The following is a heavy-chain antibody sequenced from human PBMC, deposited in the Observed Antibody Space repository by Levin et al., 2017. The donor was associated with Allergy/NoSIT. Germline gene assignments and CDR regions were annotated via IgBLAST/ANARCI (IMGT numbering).Heavy chain of an antibody. CDR1: GYTFTSYG. CDR3: ARDTGYDFWSGYHFDY. CDR2: ISAYNGNT. Sequence: PVASVKVSCKASGYTFTSYGISWVRQAPGQGLEWMGWISAYNGNTNYAQKLQGRVTMTTDTSTSTAYMELRSLRSDDTAVYYCARDTGYDFWSGYHFDYWGQGTLVTVSS. J-gene: IGHJ4*02. V-gene: IGHV1-18*01. D-gene: IGHD3-3*01.